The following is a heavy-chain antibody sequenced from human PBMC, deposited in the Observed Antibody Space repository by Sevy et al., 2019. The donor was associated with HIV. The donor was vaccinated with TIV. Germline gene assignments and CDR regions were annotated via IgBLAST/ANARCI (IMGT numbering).Heavy chain of an antibody. D-gene: IGHD3-3*01. V-gene: IGHV1-69*13. CDR2: IIPIFGTA. Sequence: ASVKVSCKASGGTFSSYSISWVRQAPGQGLEWMGGIIPIFGTATYAQKFQGRVTITADESTSTAYMELSSLRSEDTAVYYCARELRVTIFGVVHLGMDVWGQGTTVTVSS. J-gene: IGHJ6*02. CDR3: ARELRVTIFGVVHLGMDV. CDR1: GGTFSSYS.